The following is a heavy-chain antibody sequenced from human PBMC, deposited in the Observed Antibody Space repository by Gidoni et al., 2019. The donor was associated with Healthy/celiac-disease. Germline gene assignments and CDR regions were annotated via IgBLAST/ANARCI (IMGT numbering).Heavy chain of an antibody. CDR2: ISSSSSTI. CDR1: GFTFSSYS. Sequence: EVQLVESGGGLVQPGGSLRLSCAASGFTFSSYSMNWVRQAPGKGLEWVSYISSSSSTIYYAGSVKGRFTISKDNAKNSMYLQMNSLGDGDTAVYYRARGAKTGEIDYWGQGTLVTVSS. V-gene: IGHV3-48*02. D-gene: IGHD1-1*01. J-gene: IGHJ4*02. CDR3: ARGAKTGEIDY.